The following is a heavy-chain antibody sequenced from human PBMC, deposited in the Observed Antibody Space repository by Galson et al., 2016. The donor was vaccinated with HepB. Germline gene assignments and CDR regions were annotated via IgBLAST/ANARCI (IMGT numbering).Heavy chain of an antibody. V-gene: IGHV3-23*01. CDR3: AKGRNYYDNSGYFAD. CDR2: IGGRGETF. Sequence: SLRLSCAASGFIFTNYAMRWVRQAPGKGLEWVSTIGGRGETFFYADSVKGRFTISRDNSKDAVFLQMNSLRAEDTAVYYCAKGRNYYDNSGYFADWGQGTLVTVSS. J-gene: IGHJ4*02. D-gene: IGHD3-22*01. CDR1: GFIFTNYA.